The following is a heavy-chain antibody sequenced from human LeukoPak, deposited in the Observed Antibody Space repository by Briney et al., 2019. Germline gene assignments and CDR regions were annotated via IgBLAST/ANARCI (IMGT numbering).Heavy chain of an antibody. J-gene: IGHJ4*02. CDR2: IKQDGSEK. V-gene: IGHV3-7*01. Sequence: GGSLRLSCAASGFTFSNYWMTWVRQAAGKGLEGVANIKQDGSEKYYVDSVKGRFTISRDNAKNSLYLQMNSLRAEDTAVYFCASYRYSGSCYIYWGQGTLVTVSS. D-gene: IGHD6-13*01. CDR3: ASYRYSGSCYIY. CDR1: GFTFSNYW.